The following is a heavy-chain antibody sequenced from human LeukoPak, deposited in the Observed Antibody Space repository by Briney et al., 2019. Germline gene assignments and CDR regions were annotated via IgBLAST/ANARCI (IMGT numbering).Heavy chain of an antibody. J-gene: IGHJ3*02. D-gene: IGHD6-19*01. V-gene: IGHV1-18*01. Sequence: GASVKVSCKASGYTFTSYGISWVRQAPGQGLEWMGWISAYNGNTNYAQKLQGRVTMTTDTSTSTAYMELSWLRSDDTAVYYCARDGPHRYSSGWYRVGAFDIWGQGSMVTVSS. CDR3: ARDGPHRYSSGWYRVGAFDI. CDR1: GYTFTSYG. CDR2: ISAYNGNT.